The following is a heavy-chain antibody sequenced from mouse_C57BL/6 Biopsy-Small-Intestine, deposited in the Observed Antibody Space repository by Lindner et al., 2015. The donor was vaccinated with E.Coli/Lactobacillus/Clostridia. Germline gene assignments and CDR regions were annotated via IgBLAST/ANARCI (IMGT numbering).Heavy chain of an antibody. Sequence: VQLQESGAELVRPETSVKVSCKAFGYAFTNYLIEWIKQRPGQGLEWIGVINPGSGGTNYNEKFKGKATLTADKSSSTAYMQLSSLTSEDSAVYFYARSTAAQAKDAMDYWGQGTSVTVSS. CDR3: ARSTAAQAKDAMDY. D-gene: IGHD3-2*02. CDR2: INPGSGGT. J-gene: IGHJ4*01. V-gene: IGHV1-54*01. CDR1: GYAFTNYL.